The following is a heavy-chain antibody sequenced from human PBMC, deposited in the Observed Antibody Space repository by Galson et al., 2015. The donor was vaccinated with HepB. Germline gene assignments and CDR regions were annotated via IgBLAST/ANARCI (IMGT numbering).Heavy chain of an antibody. CDR1: GFTFSSYS. D-gene: IGHD3-16*01. J-gene: IGHJ4*02. V-gene: IGHV3-21*01. Sequence: LRLSCAASGFTFSSYSMNWVRQAPGKGLEWVSSISSSSSYIYYADSVKGRFTISRDNAKNSLYLQMNSLRAEDTAVYYCARGGGSPSYYSDYWGQGTLVTVSS. CDR3: ARGGGSPSYYSDY. CDR2: ISSSSSYI.